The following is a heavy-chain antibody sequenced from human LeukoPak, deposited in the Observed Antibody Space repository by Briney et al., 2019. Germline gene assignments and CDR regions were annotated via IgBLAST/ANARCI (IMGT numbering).Heavy chain of an antibody. CDR3: ARHTYSGYDPFDY. CDR1: GGSISSYY. D-gene: IGHD5-12*01. J-gene: IGHJ4*02. CDR2: IYYSGST. Sequence: TSEALSLTCTVSGGSISSYYWSWIRQPPGKGLEWIGYIYYSGSTNYNPSLKSRVTISVDTSKNQFSLKLSSVTAAETAVYHCARHTYSGYDPFDYWGQGTLVTVSS. V-gene: IGHV4-59*08.